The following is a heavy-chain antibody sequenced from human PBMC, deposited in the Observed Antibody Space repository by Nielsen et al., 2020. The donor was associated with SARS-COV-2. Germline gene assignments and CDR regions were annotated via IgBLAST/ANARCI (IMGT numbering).Heavy chain of an antibody. V-gene: IGHV3-9*01. CDR1: GFIFRAYG. CDR3: AKIHTSYRYVDY. J-gene: IGHJ4*02. CDR2: ISWNSGSI. D-gene: IGHD5-18*01. Sequence: SLKISCTASGFIFRAYGMHWVRQAPGKGLEWVSGISWNSGSIGYADSVKGRFTISRDNAKNSLYLQMNSLRAEDTALYYCAKIHTSYRYVDYWGQGTLVTVSS.